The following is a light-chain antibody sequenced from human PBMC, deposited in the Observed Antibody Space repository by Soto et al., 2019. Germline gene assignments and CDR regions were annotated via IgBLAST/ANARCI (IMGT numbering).Light chain of an antibody. V-gene: IGKV1-27*01. J-gene: IGKJ1*01. CDR2: AAS. CDR3: QKYNSAPRT. Sequence: DIQMTQSPSSLAASVGDRVTITCRASQGIIDYLAWYQQKPGKAPKLLIYAASTLQSGGPSRFSGSGAGTDFTLTITSLQPEDVAPYYCQKYNSAPRTFGQGTKVEIK. CDR1: QGIIDY.